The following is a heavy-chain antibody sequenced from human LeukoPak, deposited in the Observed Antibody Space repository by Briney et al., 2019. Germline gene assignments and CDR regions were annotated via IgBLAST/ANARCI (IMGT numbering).Heavy chain of an antibody. D-gene: IGHD3-22*01. CDR3: ARGTYYYDSSGHLDY. CDR1: GYTFTSYA. V-gene: IGHV1-3*01. Sequence: GASVKVSCTASGYTFTSYAMHWVRQAPGQRLEWMGWINAGNGNTKYSQKFQGRVTITRDTSASTAYMELSSLRSEDTAVYYCARGTYYYDSSGHLDYWGQGTLVTVSS. CDR2: INAGNGNT. J-gene: IGHJ4*02.